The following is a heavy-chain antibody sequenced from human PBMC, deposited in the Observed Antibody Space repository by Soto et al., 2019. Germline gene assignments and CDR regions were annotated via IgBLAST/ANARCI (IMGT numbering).Heavy chain of an antibody. J-gene: IGHJ5*02. CDR3: ARGGYCGGGSCYYVRGAFDP. Sequence: NPSETLSLTCAVSGGSISSGGYSWSWIRQPPGKGLEWIGYIYHSGSTYYNPSLKSRVTISVDRSKNQFSLKLSSVTAADTAVYYCARGGYCGGGSCYYVRGAFDPWGQGTLVTVSS. CDR2: IYHSGST. CDR1: GGSISSGGYS. V-gene: IGHV4-30-2*01. D-gene: IGHD2-15*01.